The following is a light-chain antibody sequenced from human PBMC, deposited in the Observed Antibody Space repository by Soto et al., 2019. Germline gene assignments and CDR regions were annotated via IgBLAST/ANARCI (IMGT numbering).Light chain of an antibody. CDR1: SSNIGAGYD. J-gene: IGLJ1*01. CDR3: QSYDRSLSYV. V-gene: IGLV1-40*01. CDR2: GNI. Sequence: SVLTQPPSVSGAPGQRVTISCTGTSSNIGAGYDVHWYQQLPGTAPKLLIYGNINRPSGVPDRFSGSKSGTSASLAITGLQAEDEADYYCQSYDRSLSYVFGTGTKLTVL.